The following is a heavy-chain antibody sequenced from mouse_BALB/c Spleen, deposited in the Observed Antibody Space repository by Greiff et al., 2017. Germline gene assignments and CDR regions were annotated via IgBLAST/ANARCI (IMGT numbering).Heavy chain of an antibody. CDR1: GFTFSSFG. Sequence: EVQRVESGGGLVQPGGSRKLSCAASGFTFSSFGMHWVRQAPEKGLEWVAYISSGSSTIYYADTVKGRFTISRDNPKNTLFLQMTSLRSEDTAMYYCARRGYDHYFDYWGQGTTLTVSS. D-gene: IGHD2-2*01. CDR3: ARRGYDHYFDY. J-gene: IGHJ2*01. V-gene: IGHV5-17*02. CDR2: ISSGSSTI.